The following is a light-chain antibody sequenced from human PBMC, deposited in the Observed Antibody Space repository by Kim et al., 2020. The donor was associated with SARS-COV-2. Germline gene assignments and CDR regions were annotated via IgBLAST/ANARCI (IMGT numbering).Light chain of an antibody. Sequence: SASVGDRVTITCRASQIVETYLAWYQQKPGKAPKLLVFQASSLQIGVPSRFSASGSGAEFTLTITGLQPDDFATYYCQHYIRFPYTFGQGTKLEI. CDR3: QHYIRFPYT. J-gene: IGKJ2*01. V-gene: IGKV1-5*03. CDR2: QAS. CDR1: QIVETY.